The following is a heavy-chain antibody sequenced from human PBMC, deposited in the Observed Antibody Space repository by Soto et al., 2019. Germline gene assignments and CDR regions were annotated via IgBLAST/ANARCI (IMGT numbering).Heavy chain of an antibody. CDR1: GFTFSSYA. CDR3: AKARTYYDFWKLDY. Sequence: GGSLRLSCAASGFTFSSYAMSWVRQAPGKGLEWVSAISGSGGSTYYADSVKGRFTISRDNSKNTLYLQMNSLRAEDTAVYYCAKARTYYDFWKLDYWGQGTLVTVSS. V-gene: IGHV3-23*01. J-gene: IGHJ4*02. D-gene: IGHD3-3*01. CDR2: ISGSGGST.